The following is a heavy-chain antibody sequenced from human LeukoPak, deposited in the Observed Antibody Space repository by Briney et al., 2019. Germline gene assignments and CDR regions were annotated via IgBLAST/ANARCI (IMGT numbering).Heavy chain of an antibody. CDR1: GGSFSGYY. V-gene: IGHV4-34*01. Sequence: SETLSLTCAVYGGSFSGYYWSWIRQPPGKGPEWIGEINHSGSTNYNPSLKSRVTISVDTSKNQFSLKLSSVTAADTAVYYCARFRIAAAWFDPWGQGTLVTVSS. D-gene: IGHD6-13*01. J-gene: IGHJ5*02. CDR2: INHSGST. CDR3: ARFRIAAAWFDP.